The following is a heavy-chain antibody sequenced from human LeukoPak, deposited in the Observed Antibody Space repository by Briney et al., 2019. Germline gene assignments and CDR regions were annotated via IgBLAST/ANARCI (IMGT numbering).Heavy chain of an antibody. CDR1: GFTFSSYE. D-gene: IGHD4-17*01. CDR3: ARDGYYGDNQLFDY. Sequence: GGSLRLSCAASGFTFSSYEMNWVRQAPGKGLDWVSYISSSGSTIYYADSVKGRFTISRDNAKNSLYLQMNSLRAEDTAVYYCARDGYYGDNQLFDYWGQGTLVTVSS. J-gene: IGHJ4*02. V-gene: IGHV3-48*03. CDR2: ISSSGSTI.